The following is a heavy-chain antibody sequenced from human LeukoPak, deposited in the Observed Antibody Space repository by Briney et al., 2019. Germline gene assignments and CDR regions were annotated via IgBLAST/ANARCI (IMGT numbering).Heavy chain of an antibody. D-gene: IGHD2-2*01. Sequence: SETQSLTCTVSGGSISSYYWSWIRQPPGKGLEWIGYIYYSGSTNYNPSLKSRVTISVDTSKNQFSLKLSSVTAADTAVYYCARVLSRYCSSTSCARGNWFDPWGQGTLVTVSS. J-gene: IGHJ5*02. CDR3: ARVLSRYCSSTSCARGNWFDP. CDR2: IYYSGST. V-gene: IGHV4-59*01. CDR1: GGSISSYY.